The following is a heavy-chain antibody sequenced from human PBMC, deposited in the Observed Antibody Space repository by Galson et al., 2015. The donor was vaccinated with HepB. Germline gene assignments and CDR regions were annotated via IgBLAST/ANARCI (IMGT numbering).Heavy chain of an antibody. D-gene: IGHD1-26*01. J-gene: IGHJ5*02. Sequence: QSGAEVKKPGESLKISCKASGYSFATYWIAWVRQMPGKGLEWMGIIYPGDSDTRYSPSFQGQVTISADKSIDTAYLQWSSLKASDTAMYYCARQEWEISRWFDPWGQGTLVTVSS. CDR2: IYPGDSDT. CDR1: GYSFATYW. CDR3: ARQEWEISRWFDP. V-gene: IGHV5-51*01.